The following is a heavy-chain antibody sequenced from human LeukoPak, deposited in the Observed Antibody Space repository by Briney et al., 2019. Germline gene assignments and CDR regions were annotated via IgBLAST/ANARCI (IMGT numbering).Heavy chain of an antibody. D-gene: IGHD5-24*01. CDR3: ARGTWLQSQAFDI. J-gene: IGHJ3*02. CDR1: GDTFSSYA. CDR2: IIPIFGST. Sequence: GASVKVSCKASGDTFSSYAISWVRQAPGQGLEWMGAIIPIFGSTNDAQKFQGRVTITADESTSTAYMEVSSLRSEDTAMYYCARGTWLQSQAFDIWGQGTMVTVSS. V-gene: IGHV1-69*13.